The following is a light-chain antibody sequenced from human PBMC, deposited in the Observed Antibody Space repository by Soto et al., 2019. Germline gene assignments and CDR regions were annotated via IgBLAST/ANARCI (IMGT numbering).Light chain of an antibody. V-gene: IGKV3-11*01. CDR3: QQRSNWPRT. CDR1: QSVSSS. J-gene: IGKJ1*01. CDR2: DAS. Sequence: PGEGATLSCRASQSVSSSLAWCQQKPGQAPGLLIHDASNRATGIPARFSGSGSGTDFTLTISSLETEDFAVYYCQQRSNWPRTFGQGTKVDIK.